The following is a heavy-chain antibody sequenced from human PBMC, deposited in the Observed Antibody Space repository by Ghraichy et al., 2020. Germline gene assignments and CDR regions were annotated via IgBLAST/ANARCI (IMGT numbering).Heavy chain of an antibody. D-gene: IGHD5-18*01. V-gene: IGHV3-30-3*01. Sequence: GSLRLSCAASGFTFSSYAMHWVRQAPGKGLEWVAVISYDGSNKYYADSVKGRFTISRDNSKNTLYLQMNSLRAEDTAVYYCARDPKTSTGPTWIQLWFRGADWFDPWGHGTLVTVSS. CDR1: GFTFSSYA. CDR3: ARDPKTSTGPTWIQLWFRGADWFDP. CDR2: ISYDGSNK. J-gene: IGHJ5*02.